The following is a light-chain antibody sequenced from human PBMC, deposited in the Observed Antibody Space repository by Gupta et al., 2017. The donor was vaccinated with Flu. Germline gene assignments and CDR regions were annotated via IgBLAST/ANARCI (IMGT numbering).Light chain of an antibody. J-gene: IGKJ2*01. CDR1: QSVVYSSNNKNF. Sequence: EIVMTQSLDSLSVSLGERATINCKSSQSVVYSSNNKNFLAWYQQKPGQPPKLLIYWASTRDSGVPDRFSGSGSGTDFTLTISSLQAEDVAVYYCQQDDRTPYTFGQGTKLEIK. CDR3: QQDDRTPYT. CDR2: WAS. V-gene: IGKV4-1*01.